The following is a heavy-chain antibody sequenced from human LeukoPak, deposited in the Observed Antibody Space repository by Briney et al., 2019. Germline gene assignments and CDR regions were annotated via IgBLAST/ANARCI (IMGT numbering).Heavy chain of an antibody. Sequence: GGSLRLSCAASGFTFDDYTMHWVRHAPGKGLEWVSVIYSGGSTYYADSVKGRFTISRDNSKNTLYLQMNSLRAEDTAVYYCARLLQLWKYFDYWGQGTLVTVSS. CDR2: IYSGGST. V-gene: IGHV3-53*01. CDR3: ARLLQLWKYFDY. J-gene: IGHJ4*02. CDR1: GFTFDDYT. D-gene: IGHD5-18*01.